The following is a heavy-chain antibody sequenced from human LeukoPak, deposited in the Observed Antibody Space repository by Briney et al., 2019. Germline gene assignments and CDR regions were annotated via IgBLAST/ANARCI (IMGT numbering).Heavy chain of an antibody. CDR2: ISGRATKT. CDR3: AKERPETTAFDS. CDR1: GFTFSSYP. Sequence: GGSLRLSCAASGFTFSSYPMYWVRRAPGKGLEWASAISGRATKTYYADSVKGRFTISRDDSKNTLFLQMNSLRAEDTAVYYCAKERPETTAFDSWGQGALVTVSS. D-gene: IGHD1-7*01. J-gene: IGHJ4*02. V-gene: IGHV3-23*01.